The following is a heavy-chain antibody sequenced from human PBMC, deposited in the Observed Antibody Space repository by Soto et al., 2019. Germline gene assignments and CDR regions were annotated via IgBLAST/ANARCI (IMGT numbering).Heavy chain of an antibody. CDR2: IIPILGIA. D-gene: IGHD2-15*01. CDR1: RGSIISNS. V-gene: IGHV1-69*04. CDR3: ARALVLVAATRYYYYYGMDV. J-gene: IGHJ6*02. Sequence: KLTSKEPRGSIISNSISWLQQYKEQGLEWMGRIIPILGIANYAQKFQGRVTITADKSTSTAYMELSSLRSEDTAVYYCARALVLVAATRYYYYYGMDVWGQGTTVTVSS.